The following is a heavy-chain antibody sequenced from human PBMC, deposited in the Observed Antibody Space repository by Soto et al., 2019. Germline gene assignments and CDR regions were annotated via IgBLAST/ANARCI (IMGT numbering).Heavy chain of an antibody. CDR1: GGTFSSYS. Sequence: QVQLVQSGAEVKKPGSSVKVSCKASGGTFSSYSINWVRQAPGQGLEWMGEIIPIFGTANYAQKVQGRVTITADESTSTAYMGLSSLRSEDTAVYYCARDGGRHSGGIDYWGQGPLVTVSS. CDR2: IIPIFGTA. J-gene: IGHJ4*02. D-gene: IGHD1-26*01. V-gene: IGHV1-69*01. CDR3: ARDGGRHSGGIDY.